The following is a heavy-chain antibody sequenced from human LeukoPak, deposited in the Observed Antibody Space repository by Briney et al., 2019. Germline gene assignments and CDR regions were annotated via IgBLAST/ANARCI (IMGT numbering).Heavy chain of an antibody. CDR3: ARDPRVVAGYIDY. CDR1: GFTVSSNY. J-gene: IGHJ4*02. Sequence: PGGSLRLSCAASGFTVSSNYMSWVRQAPGKGLEWVANIKQDGSEKYYVDSVKGRFTISRDNAKNSLYLQMNSLRAEDTAVYYCARDPRVVAGYIDYWGQGTLVTVSS. CDR2: IKQDGSEK. V-gene: IGHV3-7*01. D-gene: IGHD6-19*01.